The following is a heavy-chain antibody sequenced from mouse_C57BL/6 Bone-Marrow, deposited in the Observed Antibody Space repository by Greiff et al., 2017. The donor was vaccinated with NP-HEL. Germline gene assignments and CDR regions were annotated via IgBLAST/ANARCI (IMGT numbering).Heavy chain of an antibody. CDR2: IYPRSGNT. CDR1: GYTFTSYG. CDR3: ARWGNLYYYASYFDY. Sequence: QVQLQQSGAELARPGASVKLSCKASGYTFTSYGISWVKQRTGQGLEWIGEIYPRSGNTYYNEKFKGKATLTADKSSSTAYMELRSLTSEDSAVYFCARWGNLYYYASYFDYWGQGTTLTVSS. J-gene: IGHJ2*01. D-gene: IGHD1-1*01. V-gene: IGHV1-81*01.